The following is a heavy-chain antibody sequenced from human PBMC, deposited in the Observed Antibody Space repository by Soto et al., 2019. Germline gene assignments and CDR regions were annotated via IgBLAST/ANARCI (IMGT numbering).Heavy chain of an antibody. CDR2: IYYSGST. Sequence: QVQLQESGPGLVKPSETLSLICTVSGGSISSYYWSWIRQPPGKGLEWIGYIYYSGSTNYNPSLKSRVTISVDTSKNQFSLKLSSVTAADTAVYYCARDLRLYSSSWNYYYYYMDVWGKGTTVTVSS. V-gene: IGHV4-59*01. J-gene: IGHJ6*03. D-gene: IGHD6-13*01. CDR1: GGSISSYY. CDR3: ARDLRLYSSSWNYYYYYMDV.